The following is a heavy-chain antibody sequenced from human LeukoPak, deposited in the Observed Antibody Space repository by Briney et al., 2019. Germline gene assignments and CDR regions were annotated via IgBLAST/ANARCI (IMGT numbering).Heavy chain of an antibody. V-gene: IGHV4-59*01. J-gene: IGHJ6*02. CDR3: ARYYYYGMDV. CDR2: IYYSGST. Sequence: SETLSLTCTASGGSLSSYYWSWIRQPPGKGLEWIGYIYYSGSTNYNPSLKSRVTISVDTSKNQFSLKLSSVTAADTAVYYCARYYYYGMDVWGQGTTVTVSS. CDR1: GGSLSSYY.